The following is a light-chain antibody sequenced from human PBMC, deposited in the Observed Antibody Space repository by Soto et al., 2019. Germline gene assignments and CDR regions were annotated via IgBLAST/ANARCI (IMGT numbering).Light chain of an antibody. CDR2: DAS. CDR3: QHNKPYSTWT. J-gene: IGKJ1*01. V-gene: IGKV1-5*01. Sequence: DIQTTQPPSTLSASVGDRVTINCRASESINRWLAWYQLKPGKAPKLLIYDASTLHSEILSRFRGSGSGTEFVLTISGLQPDDFATYFCQHNKPYSTWTFGHGTKV. CDR1: ESINRW.